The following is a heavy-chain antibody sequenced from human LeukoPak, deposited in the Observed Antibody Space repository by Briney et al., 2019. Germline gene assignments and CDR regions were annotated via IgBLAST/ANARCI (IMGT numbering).Heavy chain of an antibody. CDR2: INDSGSST. CDR3: ARSLKWNLVGFDH. D-gene: IGHD1-1*01. J-gene: IGHJ4*02. Sequence: GGSLRLSCAASRFTFSSYAMSWVRQAPGKGLEWVSVINDSGSSTFYADSVKGRFTISRDNSKNTLYLQMSGLRAEDTAVYYCARSLKWNLVGFDHWGQGTLVIVSS. V-gene: IGHV3-23*01. CDR1: RFTFSSYA.